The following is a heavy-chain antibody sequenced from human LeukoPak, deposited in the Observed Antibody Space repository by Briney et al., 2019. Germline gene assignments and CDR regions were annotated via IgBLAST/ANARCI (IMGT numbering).Heavy chain of an antibody. V-gene: IGHV3-7*01. Sequence: GGSLRLSCAASGFTLSDYWMSWVRQAPGKGLEWLAKIKLDGSEEYYVDYVKGRFTISRDNAKNSVYLQMNSLRAEDTAVYYCARDCCTGGRNTFDPWGQGTLVTVSS. J-gene: IGHJ5*02. D-gene: IGHD2-8*02. CDR3: ARDCCTGGRNTFDP. CDR2: IKLDGSEE. CDR1: GFTLSDYW.